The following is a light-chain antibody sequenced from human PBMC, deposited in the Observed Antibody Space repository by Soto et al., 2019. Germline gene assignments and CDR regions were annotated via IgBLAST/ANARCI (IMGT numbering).Light chain of an antibody. CDR1: SSNIGAGYD. CDR3: QSYDNSLSGYV. CDR2: VNS. V-gene: IGLV1-40*01. Sequence: QSELTQPPSVSGAPGQRVTISCTGSSSNIGAGYDVHWYQQLPGTAPKLLIYVNSNRPSGVPDRFSGSKSGTSASLAITGLQAEDEADYYCQSYDNSLSGYVFGTGTKLTVL. J-gene: IGLJ1*01.